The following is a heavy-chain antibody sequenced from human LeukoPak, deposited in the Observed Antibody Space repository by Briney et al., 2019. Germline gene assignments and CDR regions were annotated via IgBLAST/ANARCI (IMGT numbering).Heavy chain of an antibody. CDR1: GYTLSSYN. CDR2: ISRSSSTI. V-gene: IGHV3-48*02. CDR3: ARGGVVGVTGFGSY. J-gene: IGHJ4*02. Sequence: GESLRLSCTASGYTLSSYNRNWVRQAPGKGLEWVAYISRSSSTIYYADTVNGRLTVSTDNAKTPLYMQMNSVRDEATPVSYCARGGVVGVTGFGSYWGQGTLVTVPS. D-gene: IGHD1-26*01.